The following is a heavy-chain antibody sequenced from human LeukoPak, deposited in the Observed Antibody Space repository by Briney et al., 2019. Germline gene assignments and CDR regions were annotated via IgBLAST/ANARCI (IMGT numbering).Heavy chain of an antibody. J-gene: IGHJ4*02. V-gene: IGHV3-23*01. CDR2: ISSRGGST. Sequence: QPGGSLRLSCAASGFTFSSYGMSWVRQAPGKGLEWVSAISSRGGSTYYVDSVKGRFTISRDNSKNTVYLQMNSLRAEDTAVYHCAKSYSVSDHYFDSWGQGTLVIVSS. CDR1: GFTFSSYG. D-gene: IGHD5-18*01. CDR3: AKSYSVSDHYFDS.